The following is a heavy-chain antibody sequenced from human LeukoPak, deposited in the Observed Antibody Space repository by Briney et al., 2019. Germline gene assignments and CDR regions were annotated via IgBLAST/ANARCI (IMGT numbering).Heavy chain of an antibody. V-gene: IGHV3-48*02. CDR3: AKDGVGRYYGSGSYDDY. D-gene: IGHD3-10*01. CDR2: IDSSSATI. J-gene: IGHJ4*02. CDR1: GFTFSSNS. Sequence: GGSLRLSCAASGFTFSSNSMSWVRQAPGKGLDWVSYIDSSSATIYYADSVRGRFTISRDNAENSLYLQMNSLRDDDTAVYYCAKDGVGRYYGSGSYDDYWGQGTLVTVSS.